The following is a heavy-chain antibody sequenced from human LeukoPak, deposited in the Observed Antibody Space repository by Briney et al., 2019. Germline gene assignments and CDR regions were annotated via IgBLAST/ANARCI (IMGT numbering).Heavy chain of an antibody. J-gene: IGHJ6*03. CDR2: ISSSDSTI. D-gene: IGHD3-10*01. Sequence: PGGSLRLSCSASGFTFRDYYMSWIRQAPGKGLEWVSYISSSDSTIYYADSVKGRFTISRDNAKNSLYLQMNSLRAEDTAVYYCARGLTMVRGVIIKRPYYYYYMDVWGKGTTVTVSS. V-gene: IGHV3-11*04. CDR1: GFTFRDYY. CDR3: ARGLTMVRGVIIKRPYYYYYMDV.